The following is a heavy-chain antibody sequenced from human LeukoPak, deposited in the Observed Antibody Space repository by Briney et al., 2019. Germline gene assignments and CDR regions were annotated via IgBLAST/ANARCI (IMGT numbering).Heavy chain of an antibody. Sequence: PSETLSLTCGVSGGSFSGYYWGWIRQSPGKGLEWIGEINESGSTDYNPSLMSRVTISVDTSKNQFSLKLSSVTAADTAVYYCARTSTRYSSSWSTNWFDPWGQGTLVTVSS. D-gene: IGHD6-13*01. V-gene: IGHV4-34*01. CDR3: ARTSTRYSSSWSTNWFDP. CDR1: GGSFSGYY. J-gene: IGHJ5*02. CDR2: INESGST.